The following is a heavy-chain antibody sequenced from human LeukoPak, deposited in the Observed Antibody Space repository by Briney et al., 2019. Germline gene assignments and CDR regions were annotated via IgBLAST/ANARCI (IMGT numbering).Heavy chain of an antibody. CDR3: ARPYDSDGTDLGY. D-gene: IGHD3-22*01. V-gene: IGHV1-18*01. J-gene: IGHJ4*02. Sequence: AAVKVSCKASGYTLSNYGISWVRQAPGQGLEWMGWISAHNGNTHHAQKFQDRVTMTTEPSTSTACMELRSLRSDDTAVYYCARPYDSDGTDLGYWGQGTLVTASS. CDR1: GYTLSNYG. CDR2: ISAHNGNT.